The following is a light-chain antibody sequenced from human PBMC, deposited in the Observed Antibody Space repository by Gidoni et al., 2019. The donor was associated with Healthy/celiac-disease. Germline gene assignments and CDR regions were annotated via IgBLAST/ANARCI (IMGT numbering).Light chain of an antibody. J-gene: IGKJ1*01. V-gene: IGKV1-27*01. CDR1: QGISNY. CDR3: QKYNSAPWT. Sequence: DIQMTQSPSSLSASVGDRVTITCRASQGISNYLAWYQQKPGKVPKLLIYAASTLQSGGPSRFSGSGSGTDFTLTISSQQPEDVATYYCQKYNSAPWTFGQGTKVEIK. CDR2: AAS.